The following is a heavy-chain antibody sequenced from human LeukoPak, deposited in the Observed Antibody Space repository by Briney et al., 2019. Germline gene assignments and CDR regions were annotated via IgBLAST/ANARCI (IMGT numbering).Heavy chain of an antibody. CDR1: GGSISSSSYY. V-gene: IGHV4-39*01. D-gene: IGHD1-26*01. CDR2: IYYSGST. Sequence: SETLSLTCTVSGGSISSSSYYWGWIRRPPGKGLEWIGSIYYSGSTYYNQSLKSRVTICVNTSKNQFSLKLSSVTAADTAVYYCARLTVLVGATSWYFDLWGRGTLVTVSS. J-gene: IGHJ2*01. CDR3: ARLTVLVGATSWYFDL.